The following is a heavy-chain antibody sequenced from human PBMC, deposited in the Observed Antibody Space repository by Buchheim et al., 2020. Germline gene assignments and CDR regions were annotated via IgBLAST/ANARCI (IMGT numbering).Heavy chain of an antibody. CDR1: GDSVSSNSAA. CDR2: TYYRSKWYN. V-gene: IGHV6-1*01. CDR3: ARVLDYYDSSGPWGEYYFDY. Sequence: QVQLQQSGPGLVKPSQTLSLTCAISGDSVSSNSAAWNWIRQSPSRGLEWLGRTYYRSKWYNDYAVSVKSRITINPDKSKNQFSLQLNAVTPEDTAVYYCARVLDYYDSSGPWGEYYFDYWGQGTL. J-gene: IGHJ4*02. D-gene: IGHD3-22*01.